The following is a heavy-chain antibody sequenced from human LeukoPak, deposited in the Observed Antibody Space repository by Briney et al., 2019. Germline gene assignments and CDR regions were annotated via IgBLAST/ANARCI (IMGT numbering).Heavy chain of an antibody. CDR1: GFTFSDYY. V-gene: IGHV3-11*06. D-gene: IGHD6-13*01. CDR3: GRGGRYSSSGFDP. CDR2: ISSSSSYT. J-gene: IGHJ5*02. Sequence: PGGSLRLSCAASGFTFSDYYMSWIRQAPGKGLEWVSYISSSSSYTNYADSVKGRFTISRDNAKNSLYLQMNSLRAEDTAVYYCGRGGRYSSSGFDPWGQGTLVTVSS.